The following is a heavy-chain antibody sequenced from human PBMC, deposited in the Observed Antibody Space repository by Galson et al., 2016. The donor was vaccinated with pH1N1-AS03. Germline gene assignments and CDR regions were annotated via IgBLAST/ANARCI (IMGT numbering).Heavy chain of an antibody. V-gene: IGHV2-70*11. J-gene: IGHJ6*02. D-gene: IGHD1-14*01. CDR2: IDWDDDE. CDR3: ARSPGDSFSSLGMDV. CDR1: GFSLTTDKMC. Sequence: PALVKPTQTLTLTCTFSGFSLTTDKMCVTWIRQPPGKALEWLARIDWDDDEYYSRSLRTRLTISKDTSKNQVVLTMTNMDPADTGTYFCARSPGDSFSSLGMDVWGQGTTVTVS.